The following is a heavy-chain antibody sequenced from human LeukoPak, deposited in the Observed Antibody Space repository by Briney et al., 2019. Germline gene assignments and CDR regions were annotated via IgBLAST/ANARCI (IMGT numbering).Heavy chain of an antibody. V-gene: IGHV4-38-2*01. CDR2: IYHSGST. Sequence: PGGSLRLSCAASGFTFSSYWMNWVRQAPGKGLEWIGSIYHSGSTYYNPSLKSRVTISVETSKNQFSLKLSSVTAADTAVYYCAKGPDFWSGLQSNYYNYHIDVWGKGTTVTVSS. J-gene: IGHJ6*03. CDR3: AKGPDFWSGLQSNYYNYHIDV. CDR1: GFTFSSYW. D-gene: IGHD3-3*01.